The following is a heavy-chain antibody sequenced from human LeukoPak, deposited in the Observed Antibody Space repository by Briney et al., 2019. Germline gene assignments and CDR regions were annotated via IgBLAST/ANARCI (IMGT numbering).Heavy chain of an antibody. CDR1: GGTFSSYA. V-gene: IGHV1-69*13. Sequence: SVKVSCKASGGTFSSYAISWVRQAPGQGLEWMRGIIPIFGTANYAQKFQGRVTITADESTSTAYMELSSLRSEDTAVYYCARGPEMATITPYYFDYWGQGTLVTVSS. J-gene: IGHJ4*02. CDR3: ARGPEMATITPYYFDY. D-gene: IGHD5-24*01. CDR2: IIPIFGTA.